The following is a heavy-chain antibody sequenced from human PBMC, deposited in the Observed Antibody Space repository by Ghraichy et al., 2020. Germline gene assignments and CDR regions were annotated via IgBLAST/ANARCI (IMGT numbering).Heavy chain of an antibody. CDR2: IIPIFGTA. J-gene: IGHJ4*02. V-gene: IGHV1-69*06. D-gene: IGHD4-23*01. CDR3: AWSGRFGGNTDFDY. CDR1: GGTFSSYA. Sequence: SVKVSCKASGGTFSSYAISWVRQAPGQGLEWMGGIIPIFGTANYAQKFQGRVTITADKSTSTAYMELSSLRSEDTAVYYCAWSGRFGGNTDFDYWGQGTLVTVSS.